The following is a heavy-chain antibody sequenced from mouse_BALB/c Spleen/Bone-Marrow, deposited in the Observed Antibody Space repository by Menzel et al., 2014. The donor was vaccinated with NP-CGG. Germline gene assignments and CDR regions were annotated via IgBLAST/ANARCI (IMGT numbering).Heavy chain of an antibody. J-gene: IGHJ2*01. CDR3: ARHGITGLLDY. CDR2: ISSGGSYT. CDR1: GFTFSSYA. D-gene: IGHD2-4*01. Sequence: EVQRVESGGGLVKPGGSLKLSCAASGFTFSSYAMSWVRQTPEKRLEWVATISSGGSYTYYPDSVKGRFTISRDNAKNTLYLQMSSLRSEDTAMYYCARHGITGLLDYWGQGTTLTVSS. V-gene: IGHV5-9-3*01.